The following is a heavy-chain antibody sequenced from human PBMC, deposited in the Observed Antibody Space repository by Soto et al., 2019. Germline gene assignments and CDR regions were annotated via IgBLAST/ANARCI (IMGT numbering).Heavy chain of an antibody. CDR3: ARRKGAYSNYVWFDP. Sequence: SETLSLTCTVSGGYISSSSYYWGWIRQPPGKGLEWIGSIYYSGSTYYNPSLKSRVTISVDTSKNQFSLKLSSVTAADTAVYYCARRKGAYSNYVWFDPWGQGTLVTVSS. CDR1: GGYISSSSYY. V-gene: IGHV4-39*01. CDR2: IYYSGST. D-gene: IGHD4-4*01. J-gene: IGHJ5*02.